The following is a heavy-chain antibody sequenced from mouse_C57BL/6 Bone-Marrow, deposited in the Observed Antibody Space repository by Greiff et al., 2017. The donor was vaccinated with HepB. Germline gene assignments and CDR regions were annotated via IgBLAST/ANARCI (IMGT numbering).Heavy chain of an antibody. J-gene: IGHJ4*01. CDR2: IDPSDSYT. Sequence: VQLQQPGAELVRPGTSVKLSCKASGYTFTSYWMHWVKQRPGQGLEWIGVIDPSDSYTNYNQKFKGKATLTVDTSSSTAYMQLSSLTSGDSAVYYCASFSYYYGSSYDYAMYYWGQGTSVTVSS. V-gene: IGHV1-59*01. CDR3: ASFSYYYGSSYDYAMYY. CDR1: GYTFTSYW. D-gene: IGHD1-1*01.